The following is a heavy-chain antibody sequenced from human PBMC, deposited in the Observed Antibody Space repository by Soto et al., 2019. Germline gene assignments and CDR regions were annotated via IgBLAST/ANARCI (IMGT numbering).Heavy chain of an antibody. CDR3: ARDLIGVSPWFDP. CDR1: GGTFSSSA. J-gene: IGHJ5*02. Sequence: ASVKVSCKASGGTFSSSAISWVLQAPGQGLEWMGWINPNSGGTNSAQKFRGRVTMTRDTSISTAYMELSSLTSDDTAVYYCARDLIGVSPWFDPWGQGTLVTVSS. D-gene: IGHD2-8*01. V-gene: IGHV1-2*02. CDR2: INPNSGGT.